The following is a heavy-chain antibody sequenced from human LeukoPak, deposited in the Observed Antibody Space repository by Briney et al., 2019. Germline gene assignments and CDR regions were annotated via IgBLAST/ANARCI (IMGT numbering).Heavy chain of an antibody. Sequence: PGGSLRLSCAASGFTFSSYSMNWVRQAPGKGLEWVSSISSSSSYIYYADSVKGRFTISRDNAKNSLYLQMNSLGAEDTAVYYCARGNSSGYYYVYWGQGTLVTVSS. J-gene: IGHJ4*02. D-gene: IGHD3-22*01. V-gene: IGHV3-21*01. CDR3: ARGNSSGYYYVY. CDR1: GFTFSSYS. CDR2: ISSSSSYI.